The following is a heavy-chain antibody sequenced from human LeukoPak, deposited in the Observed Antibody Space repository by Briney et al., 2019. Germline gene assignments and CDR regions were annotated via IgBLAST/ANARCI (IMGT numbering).Heavy chain of an antibody. V-gene: IGHV4-30-4*01. CDR3: ARQFYASPPGLDN. CDR1: GGSISISDYY. D-gene: IGHD5/OR15-5a*01. CDR2: IYYTGTT. J-gene: IGHJ4*02. Sequence: SQTLSLTCTVSGGSISISDYYWSWIRQPPGKGLEWVGFIYYTGTTYNSPSLKSRATISLDTSKNQFSLKMSSVTAADTAVYYCARQFYASPPGLDNWGQGTLVTVSS.